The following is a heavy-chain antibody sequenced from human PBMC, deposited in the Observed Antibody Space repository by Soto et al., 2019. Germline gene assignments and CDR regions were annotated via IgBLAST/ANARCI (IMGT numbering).Heavy chain of an antibody. CDR1: GFTFSSYA. CDR2: ITGSGGST. V-gene: IGHV3-23*01. J-gene: IGHJ3*02. D-gene: IGHD3-16*01. CDR3: AMPIGGYDAFEI. Sequence: EVQLLESGGGLVQPGGSLRLSCAASGFTFSSYAMSWVRQAPGKGLEWVSAITGSGGSTYYADSVKGRFTISRDNSKNTLYLQMNSLRAEDTAVYYCAMPIGGYDAFEIWGQGTMVTVSS.